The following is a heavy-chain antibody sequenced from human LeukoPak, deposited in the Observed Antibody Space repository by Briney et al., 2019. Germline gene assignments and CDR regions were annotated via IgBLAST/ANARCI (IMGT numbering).Heavy chain of an antibody. CDR2: IYYSGST. D-gene: IGHD5-24*01. J-gene: IGHJ5*02. CDR1: GGSFSGYY. Sequence: SETLSLTCAVYGGSFSGYYWGWIRRPPGKGLEWIGSIYYSGSTYYNPSLKSRVTISVDTSKNQFSLKLSSVTAADTAVYYCARHPVIWPQYPSWGQGTLVTVSS. V-gene: IGHV4-39*01. CDR3: ARHPVIWPQYPS.